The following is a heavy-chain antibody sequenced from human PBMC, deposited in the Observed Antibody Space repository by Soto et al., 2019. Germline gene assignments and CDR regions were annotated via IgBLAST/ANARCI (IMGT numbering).Heavy chain of an antibody. Sequence: SETLSLTCAVYGGSFSGYYWSWIRQPPGKGLEWIGEINHSGSTNYNPSLKSRVTISVDTSKNQFSLKLSSVTAADTAVYYCARDSGAAAGTGSVNDYWGQGTLVTVSS. CDR3: ARDSGAAAGTGSVNDY. CDR2: INHSGST. J-gene: IGHJ4*02. CDR1: GGSFSGYY. V-gene: IGHV4-34*01. D-gene: IGHD6-13*01.